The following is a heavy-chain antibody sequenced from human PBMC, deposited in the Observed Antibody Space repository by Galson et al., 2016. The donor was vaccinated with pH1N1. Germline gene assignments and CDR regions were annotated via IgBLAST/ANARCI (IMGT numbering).Heavy chain of an antibody. CDR3: AREDWSYADTYYYGMDV. Sequence: SLRLSCAASGFTFDTFAMHWVRQNPGKGLEWVAFISYNGHDQSYATSVKGRFPISRDNSKNTLYLQMNSLRPDDTALYYCAREDWSYADTYYYGMDVWGQGTTVTVSS. CDR2: ISYNGHDQ. D-gene: IGHD3-16*01. J-gene: IGHJ6*02. V-gene: IGHV3-30-3*01. CDR1: GFTFDTFA.